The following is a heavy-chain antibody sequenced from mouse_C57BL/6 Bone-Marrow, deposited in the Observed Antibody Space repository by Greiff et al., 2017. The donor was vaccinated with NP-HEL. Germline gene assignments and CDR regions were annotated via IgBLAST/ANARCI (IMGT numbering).Heavy chain of an antibody. D-gene: IGHD1-1*01. CDR1: GYSITSGYY. CDR3: ASPYYYGYWYFDV. CDR2: ISYDGSN. V-gene: IGHV3-6*01. Sequence: EVKLMESGPGLVKPSQSLSLTCSVTGYSITSGYYWNWIRQFPGNKLEWMCYISYDGSNNYNPSLKNRISITRDPSKNQFFLKLNSVTTEDTATYYCASPYYYGYWYFDVWGTGTTVTVSS. J-gene: IGHJ1*03.